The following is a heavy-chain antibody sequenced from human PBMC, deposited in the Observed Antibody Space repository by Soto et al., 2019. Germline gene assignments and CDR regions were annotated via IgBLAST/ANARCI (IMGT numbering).Heavy chain of an antibody. CDR3: AAADYDYVWGTFNWFDP. CDR1: GFTFTSSA. J-gene: IGHJ5*02. V-gene: IGHV1-58*01. CDR2: IVVGSGNT. D-gene: IGHD3-16*01. Sequence: SVKVSCKASGFTFTSSAVQWVRQARGQRLEWIGWIVVGSGNTNYAQKFQERVTITRDMSTSTAYMELSSLRSEDTAVYYCAAADYDYVWGTFNWFDPWGQGTLVTVSS.